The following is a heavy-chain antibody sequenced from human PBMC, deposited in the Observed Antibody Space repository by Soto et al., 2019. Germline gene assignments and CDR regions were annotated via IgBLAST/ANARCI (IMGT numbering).Heavy chain of an antibody. CDR2: ISGSGDST. CDR3: AKERSSGWRLEF. V-gene: IGHV3-23*01. Sequence: EVQLLESGGGLIQPGGSLRLSGAASGFTFITYAMNWARQAPGKGRELVSGISGSGDSTYYADSVKGRFTVSRDNSTPTLYLQMNSLRAEDTAIFYCAKERSSGWRLEFWGSANLVTVSS. CDR1: GFTFITYA. J-gene: IGHJ4*02. D-gene: IGHD6-19*01.